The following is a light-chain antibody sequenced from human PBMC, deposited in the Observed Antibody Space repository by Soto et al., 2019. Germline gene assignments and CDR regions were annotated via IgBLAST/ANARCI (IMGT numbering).Light chain of an antibody. CDR2: AND. CDR1: GSNVGTSY. V-gene: IGLV1-47*01. Sequence: QSVLTQPPSASGTPGQRVTISCSGSGSNVGTSYVYWYQQLPGTAPKLLIYANDQRPSGVPDRFSGSKSGTSASLAISGLRSEDEADYYCVAWDDSLSARVFGGGTKLTV. J-gene: IGLJ3*02. CDR3: VAWDDSLSARV.